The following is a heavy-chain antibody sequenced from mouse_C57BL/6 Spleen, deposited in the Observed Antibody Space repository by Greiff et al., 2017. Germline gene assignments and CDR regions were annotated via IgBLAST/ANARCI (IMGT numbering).Heavy chain of an antibody. V-gene: IGHV14-4*01. CDR1: GFNIKDDY. Sequence: EVKLQESGAELVRPGASVKLSCTASGFNIKDDYMHWVTQRPEQGLEWIGWIDPDNGDTEYASKFQGKATITADTSYNTAYLQLSSLTSEDTAVYSCTTGGALLLRFWGKGTTLTVSS. CDR3: TTGGALLLRF. CDR2: IDPDNGDT. D-gene: IGHD1-1*01. J-gene: IGHJ2*01.